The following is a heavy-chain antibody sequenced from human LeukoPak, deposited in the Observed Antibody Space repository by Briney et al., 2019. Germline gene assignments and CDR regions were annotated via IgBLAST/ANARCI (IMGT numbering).Heavy chain of an antibody. D-gene: IGHD6-19*01. CDR3: ATHRSGYYLDH. CDR1: GFTFRNYG. J-gene: IGHJ4*02. CDR2: ISYDGSNQ. Sequence: GTSLRLSCAASGFTFRNYGMVWVRQAPGKGLEWVALISYDGSNQYYADSVKGRFTISRDNPKNTLYLQINSLRAEDTAVYYCATHRSGYYLDHWGQGTLVTVSS. V-gene: IGHV3-30*03.